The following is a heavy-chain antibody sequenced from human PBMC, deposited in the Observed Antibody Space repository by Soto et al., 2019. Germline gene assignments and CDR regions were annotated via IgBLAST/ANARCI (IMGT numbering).Heavy chain of an antibody. V-gene: IGHV4-39*01. D-gene: IGHD4-4*01. Sequence: SETLSLTCSVSGDSINSDKYHWGWIRQPPGKGLEWIGSIYYRGNTYYNPSLQTRVTISLDTSKNQFSLKLTSATAADTAVYYCARHSNRNYGLYYLDYWGLGALVTVSS. CDR3: ARHSNRNYGLYYLDY. J-gene: IGHJ4*02. CDR1: GDSINSDKYH. CDR2: IYYRGNT.